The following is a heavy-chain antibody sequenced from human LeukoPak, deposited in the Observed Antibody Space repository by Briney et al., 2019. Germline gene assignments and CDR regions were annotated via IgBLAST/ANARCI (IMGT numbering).Heavy chain of an antibody. CDR3: ARDLVGYCSRTSCYLGYFDY. D-gene: IGHD2-2*01. J-gene: IGHJ4*02. Sequence: PGGSLRLSCAASGFTFSSYGMHWVRQAPGKGLEWVAVISYDGSNKYYADPVKGRFTISRDNSKNTLYLQMNSLRAEDTAVYFCARDLVGYCSRTSCYLGYFDYWGQGTLVTVSS. CDR2: ISYDGSNK. V-gene: IGHV3-30*03. CDR1: GFTFSSYG.